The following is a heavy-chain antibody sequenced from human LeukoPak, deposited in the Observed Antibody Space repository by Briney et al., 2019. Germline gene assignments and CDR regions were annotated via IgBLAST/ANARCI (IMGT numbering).Heavy chain of an antibody. CDR1: GFSFDDLG. V-gene: IGHV3-20*04. CDR2: INWNGAST. J-gene: IGHJ6*03. CDR3: ARAVCPTIKFCDSSYFMDV. D-gene: IGHD6-6*01. Sequence: GSLRLSCAASGFSFDDLGMTWVRQVPGKGLEWVAGINWNGASTGYADSVRGRFTISRDNAKNSLYLQMNSLRAEDTALYYCARAVCPTIKFCDSSYFMDVWGKGTTVNVS.